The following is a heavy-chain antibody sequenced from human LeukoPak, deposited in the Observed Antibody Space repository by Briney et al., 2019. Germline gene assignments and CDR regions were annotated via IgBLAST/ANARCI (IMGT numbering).Heavy chain of an antibody. CDR2: ITGSGSTI. J-gene: IGHJ4*02. CDR3: ASEVSSTPDF. D-gene: IGHD5/OR15-5a*01. V-gene: IGHV3-11*01. CDR1: GFSFSDYY. Sequence: GSLILSCAASGFSFSDYYMSWIRQAPGKGLEWVSYITGSGSTIYYAGSVKGRFTVSRDNTQNSLYLQMDSLRVGDTALYYCASEVSSTPDFWGQGTLVTVSS.